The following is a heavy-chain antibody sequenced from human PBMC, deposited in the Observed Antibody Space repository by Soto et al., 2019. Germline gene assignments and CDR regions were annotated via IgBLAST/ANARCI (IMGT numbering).Heavy chain of an antibody. CDR3: AREGKNDYGDYVGGGMDV. D-gene: IGHD4-17*01. Sequence: GSLRLSCAASGFTFSSYGMHWVRQAPGKGLEWVAVIWYDGSNKYYADSVKGRFTISRDNSKNTLYLQMNSLRAEDTAVYYCAREGKNDYGDYVGGGMDVWGQGTTVTVSS. CDR1: GFTFSSYG. CDR2: IWYDGSNK. J-gene: IGHJ6*02. V-gene: IGHV3-33*01.